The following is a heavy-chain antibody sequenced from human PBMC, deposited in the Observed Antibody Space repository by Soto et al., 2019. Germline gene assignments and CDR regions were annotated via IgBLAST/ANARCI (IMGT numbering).Heavy chain of an antibody. CDR1: GGSFNPYH. D-gene: IGHD7-27*01. Sequence: SETLSLTCAVYGGSFNPYHWSFIRQPPGKRLEWIGEIDHTGRTNYNPSVKGRVTMSVDTSKNQFSLNLRSVTAADTAVYFCARSMNNHNHHHWGFDSSGQGNLVTVSS. CDR3: ARSMNNHNHHHWGFDS. CDR2: IDHTGRT. J-gene: IGHJ5*01. V-gene: IGHV4-34*01.